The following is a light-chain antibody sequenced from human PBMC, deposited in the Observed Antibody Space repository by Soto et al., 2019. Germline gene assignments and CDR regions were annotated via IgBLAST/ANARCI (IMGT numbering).Light chain of an antibody. Sequence: QSVLTQPPSASGTPGQMVTISCSGSSSSIGGNTVNWYQQLPGTAPKLLIYSDDQRPSGVPARFSGSKSGTSTSLAISGLQSEDEADYYCAAWDDSLNGPSDVFGTGTKVTVL. J-gene: IGLJ1*01. CDR2: SDD. V-gene: IGLV1-44*01. CDR3: AAWDDSLNGPSDV. CDR1: SSSIGGNT.